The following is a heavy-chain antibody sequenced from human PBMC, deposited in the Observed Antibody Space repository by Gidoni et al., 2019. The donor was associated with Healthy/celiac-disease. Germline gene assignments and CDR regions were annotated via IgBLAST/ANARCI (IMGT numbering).Heavy chain of an antibody. D-gene: IGHD4-4*01. CDR2: ISYDGSNK. V-gene: IGHV3-30-3*01. CDR3: ARTLQINYYYYGMDV. CDR1: GFTFSSYA. J-gene: IGHJ6*02. Sequence: QVQLVESGGGVVQPGRSLRLSCAASGFTFSSYAMHWVRQAPGKGLEWVAVISYDGSNKYYADSVKGRFTISRDNSKNTLYLQMNSLRAEDTAVYYCARTLQINYYYYGMDVWGQGTTVTVSS.